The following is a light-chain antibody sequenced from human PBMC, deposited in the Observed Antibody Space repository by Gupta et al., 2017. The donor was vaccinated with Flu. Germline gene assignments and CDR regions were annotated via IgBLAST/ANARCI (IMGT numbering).Light chain of an antibody. CDR2: AAS. CDR3: QQSDSTPRT. Sequence: PPSLSASVGDRVTITCRASQSISSYLNWYQQKPGKVPKLLIYAASSLQSGVPLRFSGSGSGTDFTLTISSLQPEDFATYYCQQSDSTPRTFGQGTKLEIK. CDR1: QSISSY. J-gene: IGKJ2*01. V-gene: IGKV1-39*01.